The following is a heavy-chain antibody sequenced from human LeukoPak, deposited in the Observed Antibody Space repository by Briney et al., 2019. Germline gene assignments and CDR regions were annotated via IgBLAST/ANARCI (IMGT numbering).Heavy chain of an antibody. CDR2: ISGDGGST. V-gene: IGHV3-43*02. Sequence: GGSLRLSCAASGFTFDDYAMHWVRQAPGKGLEWVSLISGDGGSTYYADSVKGRFTISRDNSKNSLHLQMNSLRTEDTALYYCAKDSMSPRTQRGYSYGYAYWGQGTLVTVSS. J-gene: IGHJ4*02. CDR1: GFTFDDYA. CDR3: AKDSMSPRTQRGYSYGYAY. D-gene: IGHD5-18*01.